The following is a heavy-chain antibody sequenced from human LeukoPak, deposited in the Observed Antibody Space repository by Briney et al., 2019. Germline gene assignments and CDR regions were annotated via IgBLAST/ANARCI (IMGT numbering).Heavy chain of an antibody. CDR3: AREVDSSTIRSSHGMDV. D-gene: IGHD6-13*01. J-gene: IGHJ6*02. CDR2: ISSGGTYI. V-gene: IGHV3-21*01. CDR1: GFTFSIYT. Sequence: GGSLRLSCATSGFTFSIYTMNWVRQAPGKGLEWVSCISSGGTYIYNADSVKGRFTISRDNAKNSLYLQMNNLRAEDTAVYYCAREVDSSTIRSSHGMDVWGQGTTVTVSS.